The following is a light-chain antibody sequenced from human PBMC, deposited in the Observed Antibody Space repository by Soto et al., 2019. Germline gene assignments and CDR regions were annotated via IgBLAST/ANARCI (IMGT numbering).Light chain of an antibody. CDR1: QNVGTS. J-gene: IGKJ2*01. Sequence: IILTQSPATLSVSPGEGASLSCRASQNVGTSLAWYQQKSGQAPRLLIYGASTRAAGVPARFSGSASGTKYTLTITSLQSEDFAFYYCQQYTIWPPFTFGQGTRLEIK. CDR3: QQYTIWPPFT. V-gene: IGKV3-15*01. CDR2: GAS.